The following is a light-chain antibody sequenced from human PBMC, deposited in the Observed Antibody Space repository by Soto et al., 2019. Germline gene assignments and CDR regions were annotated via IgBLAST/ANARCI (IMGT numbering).Light chain of an antibody. J-gene: IGLJ2*01. V-gene: IGLV2-14*01. CDR3: SSYTGSGTLVV. CDR2: EVS. CDR1: SNDIGGYNF. Sequence: QSALTQPASVSGSPGQSITISCTGTSNDIGGYNFVSWYQQHPGEAPKLVISEVSDRPSGVSTRFSGAKSGNTASLTISGLQTEDEADYDCSSYTGSGTLVVFGGGTKLTVL.